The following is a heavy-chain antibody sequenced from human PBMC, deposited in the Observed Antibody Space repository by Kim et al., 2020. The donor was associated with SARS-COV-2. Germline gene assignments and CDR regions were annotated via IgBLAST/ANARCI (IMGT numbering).Heavy chain of an antibody. V-gene: IGHV4-59*13. J-gene: IGHJ4*02. D-gene: IGHD2-2*01. CDR3: ARDLRGTSCYDY. CDR1: GGSISDYY. CDR2: IYYSGST. Sequence: SETLSLTCTVSGGSISDYYWSWIRQPPGKGLEWIGYIYYSGSTSYNPSLQSRVTISVDTSKNQFSLKLTSVPAADTAVYYCARDLRGTSCYDYWGQGVLV.